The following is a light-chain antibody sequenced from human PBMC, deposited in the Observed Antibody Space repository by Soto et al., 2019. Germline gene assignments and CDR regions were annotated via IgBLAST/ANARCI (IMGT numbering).Light chain of an antibody. Sequence: DIQMTQSPSTLSASVGDRVTITCRASQTTSSWLAWYQQKPGKAPKLLIYKASTLQSGVPSRFSGSGSGTDFTLTISSLQPEDVATDYCQKYNSAPLTFGGGTKVDIK. CDR2: KAS. CDR3: QKYNSAPLT. V-gene: IGKV1-27*01. J-gene: IGKJ4*01. CDR1: QTTSSW.